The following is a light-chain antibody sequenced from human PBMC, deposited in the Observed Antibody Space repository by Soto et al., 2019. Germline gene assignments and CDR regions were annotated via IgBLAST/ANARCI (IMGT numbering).Light chain of an antibody. Sequence: IMMTKSPATLSLYTGDGATLSCRASQSVSSIHLAWYQQKPGQAPRLLIYDASNRATGIPDRFSGSGSGTDFTLSISRLEPEDFVVYDCQHYGDPSTFGQGTKVDI. CDR2: DAS. V-gene: IGKV3-20*01. CDR3: QHYGDPST. J-gene: IGKJ1*01. CDR1: QSVSSIH.